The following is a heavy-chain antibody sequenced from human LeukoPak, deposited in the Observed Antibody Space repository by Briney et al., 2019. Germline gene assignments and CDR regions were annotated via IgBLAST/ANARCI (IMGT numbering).Heavy chain of an antibody. Sequence: GGSLRLSCAASGFTFSSYEMNWVRQAPGKGLEWVSYISSSGSTIYYADSVEGRFTISRDNAKNSLYLQMNSLRAEDTAVYCCARGIDYGDYTFDYWGQGTLVTVSS. CDR1: GFTFSSYE. CDR3: ARGIDYGDYTFDY. J-gene: IGHJ4*02. CDR2: ISSSGSTI. V-gene: IGHV3-48*03. D-gene: IGHD4-17*01.